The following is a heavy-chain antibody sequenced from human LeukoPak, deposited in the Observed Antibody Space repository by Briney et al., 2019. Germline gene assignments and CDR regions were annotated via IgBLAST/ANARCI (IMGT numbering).Heavy chain of an antibody. Sequence: PSETLSLTCTVSGGSISSYYWSWIRQPPGKGLEWIGYIYYSGSTNYNPSLKSRVTISVDTSKNQFSLKLSSVTAADTAVYYCARASYYYYGSGSYSYYFDYWGQGTLVTVSS. CDR2: IYYSGST. CDR3: ARASYYYYGSGSYSYYFDY. D-gene: IGHD3-10*01. J-gene: IGHJ4*02. V-gene: IGHV4-59*01. CDR1: GGSISSYY.